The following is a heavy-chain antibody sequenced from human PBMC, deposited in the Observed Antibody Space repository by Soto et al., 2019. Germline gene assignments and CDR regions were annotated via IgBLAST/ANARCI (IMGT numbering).Heavy chain of an antibody. Sequence: SETLSLTCTVSGGSISSSSYYWGWIRQPPGKGLEWIGYIYYLGRTNYNRSLKSRVTISIDMSKNQFSLRLNSVAAADTAVYYCAREPVGATHFDYWGQGALVTVSS. CDR2: IYYLGRT. CDR1: GGSISSSSYY. V-gene: IGHV4-61*05. J-gene: IGHJ4*02. CDR3: AREPVGATHFDY. D-gene: IGHD1-26*01.